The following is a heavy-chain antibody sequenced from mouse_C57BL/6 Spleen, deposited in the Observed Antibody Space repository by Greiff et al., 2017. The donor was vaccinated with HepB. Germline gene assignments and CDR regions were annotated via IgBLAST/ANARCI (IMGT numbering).Heavy chain of an antibody. CDR1: GYTFTDYN. J-gene: IGHJ4*01. V-gene: IGHV1-18*01. CDR3: AIRGGYAMDY. Sequence: VQLQQSGPELVKPGASVKIPCKASGYTFTDYNMDWVKQSHGKSLEWIGDINPNNGGTIYNQKFKGKATLTVDKSSSTAYMELRSLTSEDTAVYYCAIRGGYAMDYWGQGTSVTVSS. CDR2: INPNNGGT.